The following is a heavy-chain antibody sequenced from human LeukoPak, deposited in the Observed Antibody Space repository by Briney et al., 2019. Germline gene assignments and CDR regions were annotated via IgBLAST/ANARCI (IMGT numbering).Heavy chain of an antibody. CDR3: AKMTYDSSGYYDEGGYYFDY. D-gene: IGHD3-22*01. CDR2: ISSSSSYI. J-gene: IGHJ4*02. CDR1: GFTFSSYS. V-gene: IGHV3-21*04. Sequence: GGSLRLSCAASGFTFSSYSMNWVRQAPGKGLEWVSSISSSSSYIYYADSVKGRFTISRDNSKNTLYLQMNSLRAEDTAVYYCAKMTYDSSGYYDEGGYYFDYWGQGTLVTVSS.